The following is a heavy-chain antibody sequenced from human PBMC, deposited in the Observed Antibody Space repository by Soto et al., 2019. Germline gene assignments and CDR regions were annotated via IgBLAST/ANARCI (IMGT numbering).Heavy chain of an antibody. J-gene: IGHJ4*02. CDR3: AKEHHYSSSWSEFDY. CDR1: GFTFSSYA. D-gene: IGHD6-13*01. V-gene: IGHV3-23*01. CDR2: ISGSGVST. Sequence: EVQLLGSGGGLVQPGGSLRLSCAASGFTFSSYAMSWVRQAPGNGLEWVSAISGSGVSTYYADSVKGRFTISRDNSKNTLYLQMNSLRAEDTAVYYCAKEHHYSSSWSEFDYWGQGTLVTVSS.